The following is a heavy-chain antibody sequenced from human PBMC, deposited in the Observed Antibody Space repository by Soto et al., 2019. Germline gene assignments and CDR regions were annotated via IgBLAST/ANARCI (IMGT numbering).Heavy chain of an antibody. Sequence: QVQLVQSGAEVKKPGASVTVSCKASGYTFSDYYLHWVRQAPGQGPEWMGRINPNSGDAKFAQKFQGRVTMTRDTSVRTAFMELNWLKSDDTAVYYCARESGGATATLVYYYFYMDVWGKGTTVTVSS. CDR2: INPNSGDA. D-gene: IGHD5-12*01. V-gene: IGHV1-2*06. CDR3: ARESGGATATLVYYYFYMDV. CDR1: GYTFSDYY. J-gene: IGHJ6*03.